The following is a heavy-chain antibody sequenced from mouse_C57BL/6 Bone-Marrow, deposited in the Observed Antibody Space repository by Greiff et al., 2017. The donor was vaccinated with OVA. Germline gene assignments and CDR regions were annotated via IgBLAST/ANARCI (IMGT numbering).Heavy chain of an antibody. V-gene: IGHV1-18*01. J-gene: IGHJ1*03. D-gene: IGHD2-3*01. CDR1: GYTFTDYN. CDR3: AREDGYYWYFDV. CDR2: INPNNGGT. Sequence: VQLQQSGPELVKPGASVKIPCKASGYTFTDYNMDWVKQSHGKSLEWIGDINPNNGGTIYNQKFKGKATLTVDKSSSTAYMELRSLTSEDTAVYYCAREDGYYWYFDVWGTGTTVTVSS.